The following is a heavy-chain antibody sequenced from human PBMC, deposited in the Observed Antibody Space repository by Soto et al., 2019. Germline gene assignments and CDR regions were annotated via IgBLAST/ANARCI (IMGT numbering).Heavy chain of an antibody. V-gene: IGHV3-30-3*01. Sequence: QVQLVESGGGVVQPGRSLRLSCAASGFTFSSYAMHWVRQAPGKGLEWVAVISYDGSNKYYADSVKGRFTISRDNSKNTLYRQMNSRRAEDTAVYYCARVGGGRGYYYGMDVWGQGTTVTVSS. CDR3: ARVGGGRGYYYGMDV. D-gene: IGHD3-10*01. CDR2: ISYDGSNK. CDR1: GFTFSSYA. J-gene: IGHJ6*02.